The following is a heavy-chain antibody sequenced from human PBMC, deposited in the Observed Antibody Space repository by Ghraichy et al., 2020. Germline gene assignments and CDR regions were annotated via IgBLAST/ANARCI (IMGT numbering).Heavy chain of an antibody. J-gene: IGHJ6*02. CDR3: AGRITIFGVVIIEHFYYGMDV. CDR1: GFTFSTYT. Sequence: GGSLRLSCAPSGFTFSTYTMSWVRQAPGKGLEWVSSISSSSSYIYYADSVKGRFTISRDNAKNSLYLQMNSLRAEDTAVYYCAGRITIFGVVIIEHFYYGMDVWGQGTTVTVSS. D-gene: IGHD3-3*01. CDR2: ISSSSSYI. V-gene: IGHV3-21*06.